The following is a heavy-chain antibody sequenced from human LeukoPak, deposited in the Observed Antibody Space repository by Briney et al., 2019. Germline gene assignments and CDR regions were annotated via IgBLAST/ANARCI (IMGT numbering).Heavy chain of an antibody. J-gene: IGHJ4*02. CDR3: ARRAI. V-gene: IGHV3-48*04. CDR2: ISSSSNTI. CDR1: GFTFSSYS. Sequence: GGSLRLSCAASGFTFSSYSMNWVRQAPGKGLEWVSYISSSSNTIDYADSVKGRFTISRDNARNSLYLQMNSLRVEDTAVYYCARRAIWGQGTLVTVSS.